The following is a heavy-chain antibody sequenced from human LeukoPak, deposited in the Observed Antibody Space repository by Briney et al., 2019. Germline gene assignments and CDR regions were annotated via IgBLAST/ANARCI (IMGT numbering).Heavy chain of an antibody. CDR1: GFTFSRYG. J-gene: IGHJ4*02. Sequence: GGSLRLSCAASGFTFSRYGMHWVRQAPGKGLEWVAVVSFEGSNKYYADSVKGRFTISRDNSKNTLSLQMNSLRAEDTAVYYCAREPDYGGSRDYWGQGTLVTVSS. CDR2: VSFEGSNK. V-gene: IGHV3-30*03. CDR3: AREPDYGGSRDY. D-gene: IGHD4-23*01.